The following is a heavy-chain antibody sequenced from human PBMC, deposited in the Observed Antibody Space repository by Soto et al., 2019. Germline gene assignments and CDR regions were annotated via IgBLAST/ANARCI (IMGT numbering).Heavy chain of an antibody. D-gene: IGHD2-15*01. CDR2: ISYDGSNK. V-gene: IGHV3-30*03. Sequence: QVQLVESGGGVVQPGRSLRLSCAASGFTFSSYGMHWVRQAPGKGLEWVAVISYDGSNKYYADSVKGRFTISRDNAKSSLYLQLNSLRDDDTGVYYCARGGAARPDYWGQGTLVIVSS. CDR3: ARGGAARPDY. CDR1: GFTFSSYG. J-gene: IGHJ4*02.